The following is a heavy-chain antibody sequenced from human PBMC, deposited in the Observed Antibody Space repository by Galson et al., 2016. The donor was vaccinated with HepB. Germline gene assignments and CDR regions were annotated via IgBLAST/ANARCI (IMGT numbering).Heavy chain of an antibody. CDR1: TFSITTGYY. D-gene: IGHD4-11*01. CDR3: AREDYLSYYFDY. Sequence: LSLTCSVSTFSITTGYYWGWIRQPPGKGLEWIGSIYHSGSSDYNVSLNSRVTISVDTSKNQFSLKVTSVTAADTAVYFCAREDYLSYYFDYWGQGILVTVSS. CDR2: IYHSGSS. J-gene: IGHJ4*02. V-gene: IGHV4-38-2*02.